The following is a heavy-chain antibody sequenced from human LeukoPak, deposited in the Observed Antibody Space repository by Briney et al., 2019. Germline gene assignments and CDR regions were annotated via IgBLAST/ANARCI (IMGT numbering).Heavy chain of an antibody. CDR3: ARVGYSYGNDY. V-gene: IGHV1-18*01. CDR1: GGTFSSYA. J-gene: IGHJ4*02. CDR2: ISAYNGNT. D-gene: IGHD5-18*01. Sequence: ASVKVSCKASGGTFSSYAISWVRQAPGQGLEWMGWISAYNGNTNYAQKLQGRVTMTTDTSTSTAYMELRSLRSDDTAVYYCARVGYSYGNDYWGQGTLVTVSS.